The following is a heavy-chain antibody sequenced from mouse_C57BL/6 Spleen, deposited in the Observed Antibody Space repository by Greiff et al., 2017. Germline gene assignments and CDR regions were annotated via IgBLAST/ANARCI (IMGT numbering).Heavy chain of an antibody. CDR1: GYTFTSYW. J-gene: IGHJ3*01. Sequence: QVQLQQPGAELVKPGASVKLSCKASGYTFTSYWMQWVKQRPGQGLEWIGEIDPSDSYTNYNQKFKGKATLTVDTSSSTAYMQLSSLTSEDSAVYYCARPLYDYDGAWFAYWGQGTLVTVSA. V-gene: IGHV1-50*01. D-gene: IGHD2-4*01. CDR3: ARPLYDYDGAWFAY. CDR2: IDPSDSYT.